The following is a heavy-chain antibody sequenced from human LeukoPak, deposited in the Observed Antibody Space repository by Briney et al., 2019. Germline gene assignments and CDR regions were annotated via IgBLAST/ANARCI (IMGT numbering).Heavy chain of an antibody. CDR3: ARHGSMVRGASDAFDI. V-gene: IGHV4-59*08. CDR2: IYYSGST. J-gene: IGHJ3*02. Sequence: SETLSLTCTVSGGSISSYYWSWIRQPPGKGLEWIGYIYYSGSTNYNPSLKSRVTISVDTSKNQFSLKLSSVTAADTAVYYCARHGSMVRGASDAFDIWGQGTMVTVSS. D-gene: IGHD3-10*01. CDR1: GGSISSYY.